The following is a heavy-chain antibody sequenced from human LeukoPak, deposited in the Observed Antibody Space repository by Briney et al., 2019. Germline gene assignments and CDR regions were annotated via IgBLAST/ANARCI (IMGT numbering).Heavy chain of an antibody. D-gene: IGHD6-13*01. CDR3: ARRAAVGTIDY. V-gene: IGHV4-59*01. J-gene: IGHJ4*02. Sequence: SETLSLTCTVSGGSLTTYYWSWFRQPPGRGLELIGYIYSSGTTNYNPSLKSRVTISIDTSKNQFSLKLRSVAAADTAVYYCARRAAVGTIDYWGQGPLVTVSS. CDR2: IYSSGTT. CDR1: GGSLTTYY.